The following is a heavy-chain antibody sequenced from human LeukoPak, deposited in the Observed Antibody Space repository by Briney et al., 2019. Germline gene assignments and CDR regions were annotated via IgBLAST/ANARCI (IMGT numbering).Heavy chain of an antibody. J-gene: IGHJ3*02. CDR3: TRPRLQQDAFDI. CDR2: IRSKANSYAT. CDR1: GFTFSGSA. Sequence: GGSLRLSCAASGFTFSGSAMHWVRQASGKGLEWVGRIRSKANSYATAYAASVKGRFTISGDDSKNTAYLQMNSLKTEDTAVYYCTRPRLQQDAFDIWGQGTMVTVSS. V-gene: IGHV3-73*01. D-gene: IGHD5-18*01.